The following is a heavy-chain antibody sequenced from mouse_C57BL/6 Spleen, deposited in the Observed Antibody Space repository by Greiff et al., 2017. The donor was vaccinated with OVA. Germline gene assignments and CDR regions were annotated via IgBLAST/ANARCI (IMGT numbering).Heavy chain of an antibody. D-gene: IGHD1-1*01. CDR3: AKGGYYDGSSYFDY. CDR1: GYTFTSYW. Sequence: QVQLQQPGAELVKPGASVKLSCKASGYTFTSYWMQWVKQRPGQGLEWIGEIDPSDSYTNYNQKFKGKATLTVDTSSSTACMQLSSLTSEDSAVDYCAKGGYYDGSSYFDYWGQGTTLTVSS. CDR2: IDPSDSYT. J-gene: IGHJ2*01. V-gene: IGHV1-50*01.